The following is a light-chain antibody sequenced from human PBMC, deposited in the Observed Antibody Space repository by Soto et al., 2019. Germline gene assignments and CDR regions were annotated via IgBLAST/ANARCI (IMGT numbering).Light chain of an antibody. CDR2: DVS. J-gene: IGLJ3*02. CDR1: SRDVGGYNY. Sequence: QSALTQPRSVSGSPGQSVTISCTGTSRDVGGYNYVSWYQQHPGKAPKLILYDVSKRPSGVPDRFSGSKSGNTASLTISGLRAEDEADYYCSSYAGTYEVFGGGTKVTVL. CDR3: SSYAGTYEV. V-gene: IGLV2-11*01.